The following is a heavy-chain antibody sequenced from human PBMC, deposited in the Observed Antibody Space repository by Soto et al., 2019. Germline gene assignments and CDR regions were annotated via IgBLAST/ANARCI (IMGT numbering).Heavy chain of an antibody. Sequence: QVQLVESGGGVVQPGRSLRLSCAASGFTFSSYGMHWVRQAPGKGLEWVAVISYDGSNKYYADSVKGRFTISRDNSKNTLYLQMNSLRAEDPAVYYCAKDKVNYDSSGYYYDYYYGMDVWGQGTTVTVSS. V-gene: IGHV3-30*18. D-gene: IGHD3-22*01. CDR1: GFTFSSYG. J-gene: IGHJ6*02. CDR3: AKDKVNYDSSGYYYDYYYGMDV. CDR2: ISYDGSNK.